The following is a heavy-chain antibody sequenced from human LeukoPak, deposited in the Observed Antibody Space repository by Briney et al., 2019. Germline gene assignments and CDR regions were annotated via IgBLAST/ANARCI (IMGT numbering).Heavy chain of an antibody. Sequence: VASVKLSCKASGVTFSSYAISWVRQAPGQGLEWMGGIIPIFGTANYAQKFQGRVTITTDESTSTAYMELSSLRSADTAVYYCARACGQQLDGCFDDWGQGTLVTVSS. CDR3: ARACGQQLDGCFDD. CDR2: IIPIFGTA. D-gene: IGHD6-13*01. J-gene: IGHJ4*02. V-gene: IGHV1-69*05. CDR1: GVTFSSYA.